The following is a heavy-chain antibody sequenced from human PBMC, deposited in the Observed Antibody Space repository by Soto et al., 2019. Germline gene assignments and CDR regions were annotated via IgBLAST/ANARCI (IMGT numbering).Heavy chain of an antibody. V-gene: IGHV3-30*18. CDR2: ISYDGSNK. D-gene: IGHD2-8*01. J-gene: IGHJ4*02. Sequence: QVQLVESGGGVVQPGRSLRLSCAASGFTFSSYGMHWVRQAPGKGPEWVAVISYDGSNKYYADSVKGRFTISRDNSKNTLYLQMNSLRAEDTAVYYCAKDRGDIVRYFDYWGQGTLVTVSS. CDR3: AKDRGDIVRYFDY. CDR1: GFTFSSYG.